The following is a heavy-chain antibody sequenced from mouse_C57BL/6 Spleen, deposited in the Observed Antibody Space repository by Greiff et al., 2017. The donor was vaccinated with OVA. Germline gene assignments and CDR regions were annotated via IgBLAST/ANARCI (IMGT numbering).Heavy chain of an antibody. D-gene: IGHD3-2*02. CDR2: IDPSDSET. Sequence: VQLQQPGAELVRPGSSVKLSCKASGYTFTSYWMHWVKQRPIQGLEWIGNIDPSDSETHYNQKFKDKATLTVDKSSSTAYMQLSSLTSEDSAVYYCAILDSSGWFAYWGQGTLVTVSA. CDR3: AILDSSGWFAY. V-gene: IGHV1-52*01. CDR1: GYTFTSYW. J-gene: IGHJ3*01.